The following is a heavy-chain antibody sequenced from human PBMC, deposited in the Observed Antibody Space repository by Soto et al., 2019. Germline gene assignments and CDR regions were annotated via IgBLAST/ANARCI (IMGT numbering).Heavy chain of an antibody. J-gene: IGHJ6*01. Sequence: PADSVRTSCNASGDSSTSYCIASVPQMPGKGPEWMGIIYPGDSDTRYSPSFQGQVTISADKSISTAYLQWRSLKSSDTAMYYCARRGVPTPYYYYYGMDVWGQGTTVTGSS. CDR3: ARRGVPTPYYYYYGMDV. D-gene: IGHD2-2*01. CDR1: GDSSTSYC. V-gene: IGHV5-51*01. CDR2: IYPGDSDT.